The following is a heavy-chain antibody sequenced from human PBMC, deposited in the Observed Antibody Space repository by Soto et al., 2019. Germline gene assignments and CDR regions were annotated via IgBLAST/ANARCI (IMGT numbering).Heavy chain of an antibody. V-gene: IGHV4-4*02. CDR3: ARGGRWLFDY. CDR2: IYHSGNT. D-gene: IGHD5-12*01. Sequence: SETLSLTCAVSGGSISTDNWWSWVRQPPGKGLEWVGEIYHSGNTNYNPSLKSRLTISIAKSKDQFSLDVTFVTAADTAVYYCARGGRWLFDYWGQGALVTVSS. J-gene: IGHJ4*02. CDR1: GGSISTDNW.